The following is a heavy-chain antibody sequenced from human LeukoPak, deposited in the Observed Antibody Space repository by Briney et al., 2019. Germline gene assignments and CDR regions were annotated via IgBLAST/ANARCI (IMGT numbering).Heavy chain of an antibody. J-gene: IGHJ6*03. V-gene: IGHV4-39*07. CDR1: GGSISSGDYF. CDR3: ARGGPTYYDFWSGPNGYYYYMDV. Sequence: PSETLSLTCTVSGGSISSGDYFWSWIRQPPGKGLEWIGEINHSGSTNYNPSLKSRVTISVDTSKNQFSLKLSSVTAADTVVYYCARGGPTYYDFWSGPNGYYYYMDVWGKGTTVTVSS. D-gene: IGHD3-3*01. CDR2: INHSGST.